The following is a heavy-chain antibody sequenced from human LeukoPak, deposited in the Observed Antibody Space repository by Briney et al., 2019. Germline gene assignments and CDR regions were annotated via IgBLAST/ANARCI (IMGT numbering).Heavy chain of an antibody. CDR2: INGSGGST. CDR3: AKGESVVVTVGYYYGMDV. Sequence: GGSLRLSCAASGFTFSSYAMSWVRQAPGKGLEWVSAINGSGGSTYYADSVKGRFTISRDNSKNTLYLQMNSLRAEDTAVYYCAKGESVVVTVGYYYGMDVWGQGTTVTVSS. CDR1: GFTFSSYA. J-gene: IGHJ6*02. V-gene: IGHV3-23*01. D-gene: IGHD2-21*02.